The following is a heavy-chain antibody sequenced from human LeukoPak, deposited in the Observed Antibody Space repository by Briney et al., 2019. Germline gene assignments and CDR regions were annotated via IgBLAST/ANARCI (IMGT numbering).Heavy chain of an antibody. V-gene: IGHV3-23*01. CDR3: AHPSTPDYGGLDY. Sequence: PGGSLRLSCAASGFTFRLYVMTWVRQAPGKGLEWVSAITGSGGSIYYADSVGGRFTISRDNSKNTLYLQMNSLRAEDTAVYYCAHPSTPDYGGLDYWGQGTLVTVSS. J-gene: IGHJ4*02. CDR1: GFTFRLYV. CDR2: ITGSGGSI. D-gene: IGHD4-17*01.